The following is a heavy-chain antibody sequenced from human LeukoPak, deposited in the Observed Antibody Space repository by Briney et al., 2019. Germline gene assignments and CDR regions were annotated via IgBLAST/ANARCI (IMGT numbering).Heavy chain of an antibody. Sequence: GGSLRLSCAASGFSFSTHWMSWVRLAPGKGPEWVANIKYDGSEKYYVDSVKGRFTISRDNAKNSLYLQMNSLRAEDTAVYYCARGGIAAAGTRYWGQGTLVTVSS. CDR1: GFSFSTHW. V-gene: IGHV3-7*03. CDR3: ARGGIAAAGTRY. J-gene: IGHJ4*02. D-gene: IGHD6-13*01. CDR2: IKYDGSEK.